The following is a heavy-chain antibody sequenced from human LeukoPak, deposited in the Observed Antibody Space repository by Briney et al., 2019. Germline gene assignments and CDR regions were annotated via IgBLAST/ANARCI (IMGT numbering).Heavy chain of an antibody. Sequence: GASVKVSCKASGGTFSSYAISWVRQAPGQGLEWMGGIIPIFGTANYAQKFQGRVTITVDKSTSTAYMELSSLRSEDTAVYYCARDRGIAVAGTDDYWGQGTLVTVSS. CDR2: IIPIFGTA. V-gene: IGHV1-69*06. D-gene: IGHD6-19*01. CDR1: GGTFSSYA. J-gene: IGHJ4*02. CDR3: ARDRGIAVAGTDDY.